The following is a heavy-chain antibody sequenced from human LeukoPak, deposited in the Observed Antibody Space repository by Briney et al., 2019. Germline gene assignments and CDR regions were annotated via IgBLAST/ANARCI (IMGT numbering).Heavy chain of an antibody. CDR3: ASGYAGGWSSFHY. V-gene: IGHV3-7*01. Sequence: GGSLRLSCAASGFTFSSYEMNWVRQAPGKGLEWVANINQDGSLTYYMDSVKGRFTISRDNAKNSLYLQMNSLRGEDTAVYYCASGYAGGWSSFHYWGQGTLVTVSA. J-gene: IGHJ4*02. D-gene: IGHD6-19*01. CDR1: GFTFSSYE. CDR2: INQDGSLT.